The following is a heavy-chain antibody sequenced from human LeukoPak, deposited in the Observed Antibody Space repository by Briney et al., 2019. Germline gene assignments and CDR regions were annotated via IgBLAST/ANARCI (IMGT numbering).Heavy chain of an antibody. J-gene: IGHJ6*03. D-gene: IGHD1-1*01. Sequence: GASVKVSCKASGGTFSSYAISWVRQAPGQGLEWMGGIIPIFGTANYAQKFQGRVTITADESTSTAHMELSSLRSEDTAVYYCARAGTGTTQGYYYYYMDVWGKGTTVTVSS. V-gene: IGHV1-69*13. CDR3: ARAGTGTTQGYYYYYMDV. CDR2: IIPIFGTA. CDR1: GGTFSSYA.